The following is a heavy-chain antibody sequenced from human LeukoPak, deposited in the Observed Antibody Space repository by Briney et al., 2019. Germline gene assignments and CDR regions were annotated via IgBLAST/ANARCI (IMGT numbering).Heavy chain of an antibody. CDR3: AKELAAWRMIVVVIPPFDY. CDR1: GFIFSNYA. V-gene: IGHV3-23*01. D-gene: IGHD3-22*01. J-gene: IGHJ4*02. CDR2: IDSTGAYT. Sequence: GGSLRLSCAASGFIFSNYAMSWVRQAPGKGLEWVSAIDSTGAYTWYADSVKGRFTISKDSSKTILYLQMNSLRAEDAAVYFCAKELAAWRMIVVVIPPFDYWGQGTLVTVSS.